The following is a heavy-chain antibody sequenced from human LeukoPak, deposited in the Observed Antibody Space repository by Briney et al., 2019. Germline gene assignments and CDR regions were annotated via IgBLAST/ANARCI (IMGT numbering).Heavy chain of an antibody. V-gene: IGHV4-39*01. CDR1: GGSISSSSYY. J-gene: IGHJ4*02. Sequence: SETLSLTCTVSGGSISSSSYYWGWIRQPPGKGLEWIGSIYYSGSTYYNPSLKSRVTISVDTSKNQFSLRLSSVTAADTAVYHCARHRYTGIAPGYFDYWGQGTLVTVSS. D-gene: IGHD1-26*01. CDR3: ARHRYTGIAPGYFDY. CDR2: IYYSGST.